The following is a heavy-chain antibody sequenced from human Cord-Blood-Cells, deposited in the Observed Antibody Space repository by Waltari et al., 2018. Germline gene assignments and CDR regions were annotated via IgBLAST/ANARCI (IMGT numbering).Heavy chain of an antibody. D-gene: IGHD1-26*01. Sequence: EVQLLESGGGLVQPGGSLRLSCAASGFTFSSYAMSWVRQAPGKGLEWVSAIRGRCCSTYYADSVKGRFTISRDNSKNTLYLQMNSLRAEDTAVYYCARHGPGKWVDYWGQGTLVTVSS. CDR2: IRGRCCST. J-gene: IGHJ4*02. V-gene: IGHV3-23*01. CDR3: ARHGPGKWVDY. CDR1: GFTFSSYA.